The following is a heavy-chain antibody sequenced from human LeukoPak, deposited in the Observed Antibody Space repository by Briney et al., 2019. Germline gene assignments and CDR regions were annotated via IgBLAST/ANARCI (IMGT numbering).Heavy chain of an antibody. V-gene: IGHV4-39*07. CDR3: ARVGSSEWFDP. CDR1: GGSISSSSYY. J-gene: IGHJ5*02. D-gene: IGHD6-6*01. Sequence: SETLSLTCTVSGGSISSSSYYRGWIRQPPGKGLEWIGSIYYSGSTYYNPSLKSRVTISVDTSKNQFSLKLSSVTAADTAVYYCARVGSSEWFDPWGQGTLVTVSS. CDR2: IYYSGST.